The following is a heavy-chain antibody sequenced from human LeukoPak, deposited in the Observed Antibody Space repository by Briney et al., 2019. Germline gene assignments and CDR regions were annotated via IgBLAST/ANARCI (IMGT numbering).Heavy chain of an antibody. CDR3: ARGGLYYFDY. Sequence: SETLSLTCTVSGGSISGSSYYWGWIRQPPGKGLEWIGYIYYSGSTNYNPSLKSRVTISVDTSKNQFSLKLSSVTAADTAVYYCARGGLYYFDYWGQGTLVTVSS. J-gene: IGHJ4*02. V-gene: IGHV4-61*05. CDR1: GGSISGSSYY. CDR2: IYYSGST. D-gene: IGHD3-16*01.